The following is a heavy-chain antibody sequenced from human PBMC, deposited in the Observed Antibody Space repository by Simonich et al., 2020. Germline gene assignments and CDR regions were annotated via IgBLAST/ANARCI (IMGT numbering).Heavy chain of an antibody. D-gene: IGHD6-19*01. J-gene: IGHJ6*02. CDR2: IGSSSSYI. CDR1: GFTFSSYS. Sequence: EVQLVESGGGLVKPGGSLRLSCAASGFTFSSYSMNWVRQAPGKGLEWVSTIGSSSSYIYYADSVKGQFTISRDNAKNSLYLKMNSLRAEDTAVYYCARWIAVAGTGAYGMDVWGQGTTVTVSS. CDR3: ARWIAVAGTGAYGMDV. V-gene: IGHV3-21*01.